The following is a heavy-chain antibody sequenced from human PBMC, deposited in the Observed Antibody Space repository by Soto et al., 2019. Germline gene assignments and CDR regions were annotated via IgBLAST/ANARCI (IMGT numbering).Heavy chain of an antibody. D-gene: IGHD1-1*01. CDR3: AQPAGLSLDYGIDV. J-gene: IGHJ6*02. V-gene: IGHV3-30-3*01. Sequence: QVQLVESGGGVVQPWRSLRLSCAASGFTFSSYDMHWVRQAPGKGLEWVAVISYDGSNKYYADSVKGRFTISRDNSKNTLYLQMNSLRAEDTAVYYCAQPAGLSLDYGIDVCGQGTTVTVSS. CDR1: GFTFSSYD. CDR2: ISYDGSNK.